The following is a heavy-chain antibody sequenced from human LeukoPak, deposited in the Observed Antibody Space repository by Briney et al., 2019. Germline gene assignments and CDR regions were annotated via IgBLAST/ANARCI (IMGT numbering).Heavy chain of an antibody. Sequence: SETLSLTCTVSGGSISSSSYYWGWIRQPPGKGLKWIGSIYYSGSTYYNPSLKSRVTISVDTSKNQFSLKLSSVTAADTAVYYCARHSTSAMIDYWGQGTLVTVSS. D-gene: IGHD3-22*01. V-gene: IGHV4-39*01. CDR1: GGSISSSSYY. CDR3: ARHSTSAMIDY. J-gene: IGHJ4*02. CDR2: IYYSGST.